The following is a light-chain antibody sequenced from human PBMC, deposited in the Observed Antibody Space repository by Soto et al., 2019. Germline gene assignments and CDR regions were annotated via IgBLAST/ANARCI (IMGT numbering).Light chain of an antibody. CDR3: QQYKSYSPWA. Sequence: DIQMTQSPYTLSASVGDRVTITCRASQGLNSWLAWYQQKPGKAPRLLIYDASSLESGVPSRFSGSGSGTEFTLTISSLQPDDFATYYCQQYKSYSPWAFGQGTKVDIK. CDR2: DAS. V-gene: IGKV1-5*01. J-gene: IGKJ1*01. CDR1: QGLNSW.